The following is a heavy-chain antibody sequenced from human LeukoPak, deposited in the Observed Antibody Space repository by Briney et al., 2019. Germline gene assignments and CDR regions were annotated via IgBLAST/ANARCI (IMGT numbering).Heavy chain of an antibody. D-gene: IGHD1-26*01. CDR3: ANYSGGTYFYYYYYMDV. CDR2: ISAGGATI. J-gene: IGHJ6*03. CDR1: GFTFSTYA. Sequence: GGSLRLSCAASGFTFSTYAMSWVRQAPGKGLEWVSAISAGGATIYYADSVKGRFTVSRDNSKNTLYLQINSLRAEDTAVYYCANYSGGTYFYYYYYMDVWGKGTTVTVSS. V-gene: IGHV3-23*01.